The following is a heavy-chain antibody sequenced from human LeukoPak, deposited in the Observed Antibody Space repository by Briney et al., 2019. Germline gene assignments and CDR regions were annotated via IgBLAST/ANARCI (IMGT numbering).Heavy chain of an antibody. V-gene: IGHV3-30*04. CDR3: ARAGPHSSWPVDY. Sequence: PGLSLRLFCAASGYTYSTYALHGVSQARARGLVGGTVISYDGKNKYYADSVRGRFTISRDNSKNTLYLQRDSGRVEATTVYYCARAGPHSSWPVDYWGQGNLVTVSS. D-gene: IGHD6-13*01. CDR2: ISYDGKNK. CDR1: GYTYSTYA. J-gene: IGHJ4*02.